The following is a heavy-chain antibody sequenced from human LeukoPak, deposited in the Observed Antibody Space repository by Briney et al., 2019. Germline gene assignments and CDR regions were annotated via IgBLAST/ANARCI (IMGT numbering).Heavy chain of an antibody. CDR3: ASTPVSDYVWGSYRYHYFDY. D-gene: IGHD3-16*02. Sequence: KPSETLSLTCTVSGGSISSTSFSWDWIRQPPGKGLEWIGSFYNSASTYYNPSLKSRVTISVDTSKNQFSLKLSSVTAADTAVYYCASTPVSDYVWGSYRYHYFDYWGQGSLVTVSS. V-gene: IGHV4-39*01. CDR2: FYNSAST. J-gene: IGHJ4*02. CDR1: GGSISSTSFS.